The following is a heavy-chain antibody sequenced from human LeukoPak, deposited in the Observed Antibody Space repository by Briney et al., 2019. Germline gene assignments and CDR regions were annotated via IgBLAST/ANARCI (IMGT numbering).Heavy chain of an antibody. CDR3: ASSIVVVPAAIIN. V-gene: IGHV1-2*02. CDR2: INPNSGGT. Sequence: ASVKVSCKASGYTFTGYYMHWVRQAPGQGLEWMGWINPNSGGTNYAQKFQGRVTMTRDTSISTAYMELSRLRSDDTAVYYCASSIVVVPAAIINWGQGTLATVSS. CDR1: GYTFTGYY. D-gene: IGHD2-2*01. J-gene: IGHJ4*02.